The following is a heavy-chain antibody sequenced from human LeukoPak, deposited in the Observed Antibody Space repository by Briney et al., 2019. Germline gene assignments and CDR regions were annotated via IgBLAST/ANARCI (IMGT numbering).Heavy chain of an antibody. CDR2: ISYDGSNK. CDR1: GFTFSSYA. Sequence: GGSLRLSCAASGFTFSSYAMHWVRQAPGKGLEWVAVISYDGSNKYYADSVKGRFTISRDNSKNTLYLQMNSLRAEDTAVYYCARDGSHSSSWYYFDYWGQGTLVTVSS. V-gene: IGHV3-30-3*01. CDR3: ARDGSHSSSWYYFDY. D-gene: IGHD6-13*01. J-gene: IGHJ4*02.